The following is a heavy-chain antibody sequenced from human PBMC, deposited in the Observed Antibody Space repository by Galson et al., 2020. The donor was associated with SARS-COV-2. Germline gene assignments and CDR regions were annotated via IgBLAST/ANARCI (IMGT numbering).Heavy chain of an antibody. CDR2: IIGDGSGA. CDR1: GFNFKDYW. CDR3: ARAVMVSGNDY. D-gene: IGHD5-18*01. J-gene: IGHJ4*02. Sequence: GESLKISCAASGFNFKDYWMHWVRQAPGQGLVWVARIIGDGSGATYADSVKGRFTISRDNPKNMLYLQMDSLGAEDTAIHYCARAVMVSGNDYWGQGTLVTVSS. V-gene: IGHV3-74*03.